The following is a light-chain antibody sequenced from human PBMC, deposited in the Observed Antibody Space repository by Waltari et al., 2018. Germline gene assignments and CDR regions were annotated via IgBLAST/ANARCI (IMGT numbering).Light chain of an antibody. CDR1: QSVLYSSNNKNY. Sequence: DIVMTQSPDSLAVSLGERATINCKSSQSVLYSSNNKNYLAWYQQKPGQPPKLLICWASIRESGVPDRFSGSGSGTDFTITISSLQAEDVAVYYCQQYYSTPPTFGQGTKVEIK. CDR3: QQYYSTPPT. V-gene: IGKV4-1*01. J-gene: IGKJ1*01. CDR2: WAS.